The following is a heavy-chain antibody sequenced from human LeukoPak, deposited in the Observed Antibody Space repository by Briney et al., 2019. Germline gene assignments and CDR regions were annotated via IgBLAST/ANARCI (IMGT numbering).Heavy chain of an antibody. J-gene: IGHJ6*02. CDR1: GGSISGSSYY. CDR3: ARDRGRYGMDV. Sequence: SETLFLTCTVSGGSISGSSYYWGWIRQPPGTGLEWIASIYFSGITYYNPSLKSRITISVDTSNNQFSLKLSSVTAADTAVYYCARDRGRYGMDVWGQGTTVTVSS. D-gene: IGHD3-10*01. CDR2: IYFSGIT. V-gene: IGHV4-39*07.